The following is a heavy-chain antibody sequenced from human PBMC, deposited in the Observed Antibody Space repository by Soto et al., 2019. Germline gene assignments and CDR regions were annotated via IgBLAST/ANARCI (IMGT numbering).Heavy chain of an antibody. Sequence: ASVKVSCKASGYTFTSYDINWVRQATGQGLEWMGWMNPNSGNTGYAQKFQGRVTMTRNTSISTAYMELGSLRSEDTAVYYCARGQGGIYYSAFDIWGQGTMVTVSS. CDR3: ARGQGGIYYSAFDI. CDR1: GYTFTSYD. CDR2: MNPNSGNT. J-gene: IGHJ3*02. V-gene: IGHV1-8*01. D-gene: IGHD1-26*01.